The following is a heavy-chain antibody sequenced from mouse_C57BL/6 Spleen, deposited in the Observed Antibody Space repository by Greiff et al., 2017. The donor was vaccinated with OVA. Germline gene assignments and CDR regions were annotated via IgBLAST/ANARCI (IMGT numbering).Heavy chain of an antibody. Sequence: QVQLQQPGAELVKPGASVKLSCKASGSTFTSYWMHWVKQRPGQGLEWIGMIHPNSGSTNYNEKFKSKATLTVDKSSSTAYMQLSSLTSEDSAVYYCASLRGSAMDYWGQGTSVTVSS. J-gene: IGHJ4*01. V-gene: IGHV1-64*01. CDR3: ASLRGSAMDY. D-gene: IGHD1-1*01. CDR2: IHPNSGST. CDR1: GSTFTSYW.